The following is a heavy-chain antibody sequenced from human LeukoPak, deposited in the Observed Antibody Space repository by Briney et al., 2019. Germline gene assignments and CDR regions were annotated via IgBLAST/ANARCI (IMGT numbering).Heavy chain of an antibody. D-gene: IGHD2-21*01. V-gene: IGHV3-74*01. CDR2: INNDGSST. CDR1: GFTFSSYW. Sequence: GGSLRLSCAASGFTFSSYWMHWVRHAPGKGLVWVSRINNDGSSTIYADSVKGRFTISRDNAKNTLYLQINSLRAEDTAVYYCARDDSRGFAYWGQGTLVTVSS. J-gene: IGHJ4*02. CDR3: ARDDSRGFAY.